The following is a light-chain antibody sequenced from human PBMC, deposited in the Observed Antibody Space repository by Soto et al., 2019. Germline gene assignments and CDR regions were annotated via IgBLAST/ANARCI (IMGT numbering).Light chain of an antibody. CDR1: SSDVGGYNY. Sequence: QSVLTQPASVSGSPGQSITISCTGTSSDVGGYNYVCWYQQHPGKAPKLMIYDVSNRPSGVSNRFSGSKSGNTASLTISGLQAEDEADYYCSSYTSSSTHVVFGGGTKVTVL. J-gene: IGLJ2*01. V-gene: IGLV2-14*01. CDR2: DVS. CDR3: SSYTSSSTHVV.